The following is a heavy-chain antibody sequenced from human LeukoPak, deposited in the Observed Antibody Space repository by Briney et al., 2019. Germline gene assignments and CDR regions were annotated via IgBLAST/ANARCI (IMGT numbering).Heavy chain of an antibody. CDR2: MYYSGST. CDR3: ARHGAHYDSSGYRHDALDI. CDR1: GGSINSYH. Sequence: SETLSLTCGVSGGSINSYHWSWIRQPPGKGLEWIGYMYYSGSTNYNPSLRSRVTISLDTSKNQLSLKLSSVTAADTAVYYCARHGAHYDSSGYRHDALDIWGQGTMVTVSS. J-gene: IGHJ3*02. D-gene: IGHD3-22*01. V-gene: IGHV4-59*08.